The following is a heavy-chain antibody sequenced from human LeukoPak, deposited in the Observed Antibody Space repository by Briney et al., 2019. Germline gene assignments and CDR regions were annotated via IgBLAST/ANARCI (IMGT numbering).Heavy chain of an antibody. CDR3: ARLHGADYSTSPVPYYNYYMNA. CDR1: GFTFSIYS. CDR2: ISSTSSYK. D-gene: IGHD6-13*01. J-gene: IGHJ6*03. V-gene: IGHV3-21*06. Sequence: PGGSLRLSCAASGFTFSIYSVTWVRQAPGKGLEWVACISSTSSYKYYADSVRGRFTMARDNAQYLAYLQMKSLRAEDTAVYYFARLHGADYSTSPVPYYNYYMNAWDKGTTVIVSS.